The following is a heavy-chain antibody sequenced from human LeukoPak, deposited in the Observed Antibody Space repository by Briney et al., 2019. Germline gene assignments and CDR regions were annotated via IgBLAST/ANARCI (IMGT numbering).Heavy chain of an antibody. D-gene: IGHD1-26*01. CDR3: ARSRAFNSGAFDP. CDR1: GGSISSSFYY. V-gene: IGHV4-61*01. Sequence: SETLSLTCTVSGGSISSSFYYWSWIRQPPGKGVEWIAHIYNGVNTNYNPSLKSRVTISVDTSKNQFSLRLNSVTAADTAVYYCARSRAFNSGAFDPWGQGSLVTVSS. J-gene: IGHJ5*02. CDR2: IYNGVNT.